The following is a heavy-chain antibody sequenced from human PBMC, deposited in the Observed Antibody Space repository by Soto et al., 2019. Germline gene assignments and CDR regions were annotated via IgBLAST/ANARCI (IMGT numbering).Heavy chain of an antibody. V-gene: IGHV3-30*03. CDR2: ISLEGSNK. Sequence: GGSLRLSCAASGFNFSDYAMHWVRQAPGKGLEWLAIISLEGSNKYSAKPVKDRFTISRDNSKSTLYLQMNSLRPEDTAVYYCARVSYDYVWGSYPPGDGMDVWGQGTTVTVSS. J-gene: IGHJ6*02. D-gene: IGHD3-16*02. CDR3: ARVSYDYVWGSYPPGDGMDV. CDR1: GFNFSDYA.